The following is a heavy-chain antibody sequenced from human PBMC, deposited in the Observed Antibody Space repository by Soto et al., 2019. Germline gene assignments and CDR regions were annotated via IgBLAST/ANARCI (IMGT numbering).Heavy chain of an antibody. J-gene: IGHJ4*02. V-gene: IGHV1-69*12. D-gene: IGHD1-26*01. CDR2: IIPIFGTA. Sequence: QVQLVQSGAEVKKPGSSVKVSCKASGGTFSSYAISWVRQAPGQGLEWMGGIIPIFGTANDAQKFQGRVTSTAAESTSTADMERSRLRTEDTAAYYCARPPEGAVAAMYYCDYWGQGTLVTVSS. CDR1: GGTFSSYA. CDR3: ARPPEGAVAAMYYCDY.